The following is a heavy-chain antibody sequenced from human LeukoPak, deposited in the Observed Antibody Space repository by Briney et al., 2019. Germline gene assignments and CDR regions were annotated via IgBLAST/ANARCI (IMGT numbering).Heavy chain of an antibody. D-gene: IGHD3-10*01. V-gene: IGHV3-7*01. J-gene: IGHJ4*02. CDR2: INQDGSEK. Sequence: GGSLRLCCAASGFTFSRYWMSWVRQAPGQGLEWVANINQDGSEKYYVDSVKGRFTISRDNAKNSVYLQMNSLRAEDTAVYYCAIDSWELRGYWGQGTLVTVSS. CDR1: GFTFSRYW. CDR3: AIDSWELRGY.